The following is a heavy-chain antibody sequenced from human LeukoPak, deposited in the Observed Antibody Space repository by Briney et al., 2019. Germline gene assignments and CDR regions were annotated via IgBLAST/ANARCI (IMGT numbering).Heavy chain of an antibody. CDR1: GGSISSYY. D-gene: IGHD6-13*01. CDR2: IYYSGST. V-gene: IGHV4-59*01. CDR3: ARRREEYSSSWPYYYYYGMDV. J-gene: IGHJ6*02. Sequence: PSETLSLTCTISGGSISSYYWSWIRQPPGKGLEWIGYIYYSGSTNYNPSLKSRVTISVDTSKNQFSLKLSSVTAADTAVYYCARRREEYSSSWPYYYYYGMDVWGQGTTVTVSS.